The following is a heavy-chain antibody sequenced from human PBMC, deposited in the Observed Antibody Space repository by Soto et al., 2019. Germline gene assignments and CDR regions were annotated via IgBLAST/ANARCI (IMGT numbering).Heavy chain of an antibody. V-gene: IGHV3-30-3*01. Sequence: SLRLSCAASGFTFSSYAMHLVRQAPGKGLEWVAFISYDGSNKYYADSVKGRFTISRDNSKNTLYLQMNSLRAEDTAVYYCARDPYPSYDCAYGPGLWGKGTLVTVSS. J-gene: IGHJ4*02. CDR2: ISYDGSNK. CDR3: ARDPYPSYDCAYGPGL. D-gene: IGHD5-12*01. CDR1: GFTFSSYA.